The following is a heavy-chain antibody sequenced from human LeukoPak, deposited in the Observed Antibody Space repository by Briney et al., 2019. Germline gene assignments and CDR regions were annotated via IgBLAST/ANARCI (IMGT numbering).Heavy chain of an antibody. J-gene: IGHJ4*02. D-gene: IGHD5-12*01. V-gene: IGHV4-34*01. CDR1: GGSFSGYY. CDR2: INHSGST. Sequence: SETLSLTCAVYGGSFSGYYWSWIRQPPGKGLEWIGEINHSGSTNYNPSLKSRVTMSVDTSKNQFSLKLSSVTAADTAVYYCARDDGDSGYGYWGQGTLVTVSS. CDR3: ARDDGDSGYGY.